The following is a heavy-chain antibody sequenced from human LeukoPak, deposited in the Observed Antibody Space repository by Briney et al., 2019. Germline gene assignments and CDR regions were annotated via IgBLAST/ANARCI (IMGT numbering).Heavy chain of an antibody. D-gene: IGHD4-17*01. CDR3: ARDSGTTVTLGEPDY. Sequence: PGGSLRLSCAASGFTFNNYAMSWVRQAPGKGLEWVSGISHTGGSTYYADSMKGRFTISRDNSKNTLSLQMDSLRAGDTAVYYCARDSGTTVTLGEPDYWGQGTLVTVSS. CDR2: ISHTGGST. V-gene: IGHV3-23*01. J-gene: IGHJ4*02. CDR1: GFTFNNYA.